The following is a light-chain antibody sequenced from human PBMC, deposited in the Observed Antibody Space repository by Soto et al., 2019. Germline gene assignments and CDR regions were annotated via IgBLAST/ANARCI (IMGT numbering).Light chain of an antibody. CDR1: PSISSRY. Sequence: EVVLTQSPGTLSLSPGERATLSCRASPSISSRYSTWYQQKPGPAPRLLIYGASSRATVLPDRFSGSGCGTDFILPITRLQQEEVAVDYCQQYRSTTQVTFGGGTKVEIK. CDR3: QQYRSTTQVT. J-gene: IGKJ4*01. V-gene: IGKV3-20*01. CDR2: GAS.